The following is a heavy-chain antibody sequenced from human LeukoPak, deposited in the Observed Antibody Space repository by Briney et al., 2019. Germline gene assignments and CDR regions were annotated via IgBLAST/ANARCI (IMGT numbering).Heavy chain of an antibody. CDR2: ISAYNGNT. Sequence: ASVKVSCKASGYTFTSYGISWVRQAPGQGLEWMGWISAYNGNTNYAQKLQGRVTMTTDTSTSTAYMELSSLRSEDMAVYYCARSRYCTNGVCSPADAFDIWGQGTMVTVSS. J-gene: IGHJ3*02. V-gene: IGHV1-18*03. D-gene: IGHD2-8*01. CDR3: ARSRYCTNGVCSPADAFDI. CDR1: GYTFTSYG.